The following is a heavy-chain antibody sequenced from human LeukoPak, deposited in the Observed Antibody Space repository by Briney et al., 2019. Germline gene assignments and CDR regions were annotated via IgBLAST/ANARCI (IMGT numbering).Heavy chain of an antibody. J-gene: IGHJ4*02. Sequence: GGSLRLSCAASGFTFSTYWMNWVRQAPGEGLEWVAHINQYGNEKYYVDSVKGRFTISRDNGKNSLYLEMNSLRAEDTAVYYCATGTEMDRGVIINGHLDYWGQGTLVTASS. V-gene: IGHV3-7*01. CDR1: GFTFSTYW. CDR3: ATGTEMDRGVIINGHLDY. D-gene: IGHD3-10*01. CDR2: INQYGNEK.